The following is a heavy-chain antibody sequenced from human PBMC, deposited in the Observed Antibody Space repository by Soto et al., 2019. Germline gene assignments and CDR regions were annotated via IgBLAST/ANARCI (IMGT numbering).Heavy chain of an antibody. CDR1: GGSISSGDYY. Sequence: SETLSLTCTVSGGSISSGDYYWSWIRQPPGKGLEWIGYIYYSGSTNYNPSLKSRVTISADTSKNQVSLKVNSVTAADTAMYYCARDHPHSYGVYYFDYWGQGTPVTVSS. D-gene: IGHD5-18*01. CDR3: ARDHPHSYGVYYFDY. J-gene: IGHJ4*02. CDR2: IYYSGST. V-gene: IGHV4-61*08.